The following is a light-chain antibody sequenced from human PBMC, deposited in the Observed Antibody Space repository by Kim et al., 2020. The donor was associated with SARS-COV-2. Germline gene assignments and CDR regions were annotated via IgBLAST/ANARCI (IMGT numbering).Light chain of an antibody. Sequence: QSALTQPASVSASPGPSITISCTGTSSDVGGYNYVSWYQQHPGKASKLMIYDVSNRPSGVSNRFSGSKSGNTASLTISGLQAEDEADYYCSSYTSSSTWVFGGGTKLTVL. CDR3: SSYTSSSTWV. J-gene: IGLJ2*01. CDR1: SSDVGGYNY. CDR2: DVS. V-gene: IGLV2-14*03.